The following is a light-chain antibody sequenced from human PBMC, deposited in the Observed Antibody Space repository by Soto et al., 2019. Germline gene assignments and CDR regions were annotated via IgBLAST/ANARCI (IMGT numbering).Light chain of an antibody. Sequence: QSALTQPPSASGSLGQSVTISCTGTRSDVGGYNYVSWYQQHPGKAPKLLIYEVSKRPSGVPDRFSGSKSGNTASLTVSGLQAEHEADSHCSSTYARSNVFVFGTGTKVTVL. CDR2: EVS. J-gene: IGLJ1*01. CDR1: RSDVGGYNY. V-gene: IGLV2-8*01. CDR3: SSTYARSNVFV.